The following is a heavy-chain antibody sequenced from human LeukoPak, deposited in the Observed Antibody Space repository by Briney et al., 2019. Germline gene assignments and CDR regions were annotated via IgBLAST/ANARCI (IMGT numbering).Heavy chain of an antibody. J-gene: IGHJ4*02. Sequence: GESLKSSCKGAGYSFTSYWSGWVGQMPGKGLEWMGIIYPGDSDTRYSPSFQDQVTISADKHIGTADLQWSSRKASDTAMYYCARQGVVVPAAHGDYWGQETLVSVSS. V-gene: IGHV5-51*01. CDR3: ARQGVVVPAAHGDY. CDR2: IYPGDSDT. CDR1: GYSFTSYW. D-gene: IGHD2-2*01.